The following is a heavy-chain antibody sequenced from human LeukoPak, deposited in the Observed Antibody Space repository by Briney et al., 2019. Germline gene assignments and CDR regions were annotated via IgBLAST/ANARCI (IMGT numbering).Heavy chain of an antibody. CDR2: IIPIFGTA. CDR1: GGTFSSYA. V-gene: IGHV1-69*06. CDR3: ARDYPPGYCSGGSCYSDAFDI. D-gene: IGHD2-15*01. J-gene: IGHJ3*02. Sequence: EASVKVSCKASGGTFSSYAISWVRQAPGQGLEWMGGIIPIFGTANYAQKFQGRVTITADKSTSTAYMELSSLRSEDTAVYYCARDYPPGYCSGGSCYSDAFDIWGQGTMVTVSS.